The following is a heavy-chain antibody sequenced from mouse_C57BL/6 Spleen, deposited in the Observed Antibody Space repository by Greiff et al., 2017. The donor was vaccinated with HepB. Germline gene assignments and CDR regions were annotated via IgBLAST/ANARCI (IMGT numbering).Heavy chain of an antibody. V-gene: IGHV3-1*01. CDR2: ISYSGST. CDR1: GYSITSGYD. CDR3: ARAPYQYAMDY. J-gene: IGHJ4*01. Sequence: EVQLQESGPGMVKPSQSLSLTCTVTGYSITSGYDWHWIRHFPGNKLEWMGYISYSGSTNYNPSLKSRISITHDTSKNHFFLKLNSVTTEDTATYYCARAPYQYAMDYWGQGTSVTVSS. D-gene: IGHD2-10*01.